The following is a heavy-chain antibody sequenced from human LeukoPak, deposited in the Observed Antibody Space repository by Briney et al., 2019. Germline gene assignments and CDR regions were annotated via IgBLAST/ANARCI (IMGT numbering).Heavy chain of an antibody. J-gene: IGHJ3*02. CDR2: ISGSDGTT. D-gene: IGHD3-22*01. CDR3: AKRGFGYYDSSGYSNI. CDR1: GFTFSSYA. V-gene: IGHV3-23*01. Sequence: GGSLRLSCAASGFTFSSYAMSWVRQAPGKGLEWVSAISGSDGTTYYADSVKGRFTISRDNSKNTLYLQMNSLRAEDTAVYYCAKRGFGYYDSSGYSNIWGQGTMVTVSS.